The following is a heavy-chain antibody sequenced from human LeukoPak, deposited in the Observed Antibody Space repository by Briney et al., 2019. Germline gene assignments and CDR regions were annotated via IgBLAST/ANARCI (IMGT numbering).Heavy chain of an antibody. CDR2: IYTSGST. CDR1: GGSISSGSYY. V-gene: IGHV4-61*02. CDR3: ARDLYDFWSGHLSDY. Sequence: PSQTLSLTCTVSGGSISSGSYYWSWIRQPAGKGLEWIGRIYTSGSTNYNPSLKSRVTISVDTSKNQFSLKLSSVTAADTAMYYCARDLYDFWSGHLSDYWGPGTLVTVSS. D-gene: IGHD3-3*01. J-gene: IGHJ4*02.